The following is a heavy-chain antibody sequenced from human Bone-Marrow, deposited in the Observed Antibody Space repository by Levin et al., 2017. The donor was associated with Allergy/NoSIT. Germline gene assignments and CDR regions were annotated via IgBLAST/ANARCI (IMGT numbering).Heavy chain of an antibody. Sequence: GGSLRLSCTASGFTFSNYVMNWVRQAPGKGLDWVSAIDSSGDKTYYSDSVLGRFSISRDNSRNTLYLEMNSLRADDTALYYCAKDRSGVPNDWWGQGTLVTVSS. V-gene: IGHV3-23*01. J-gene: IGHJ4*02. D-gene: IGHD3-10*01. CDR3: AKDRSGVPNDW. CDR1: GFTFSNYV. CDR2: IDSSGDKT.